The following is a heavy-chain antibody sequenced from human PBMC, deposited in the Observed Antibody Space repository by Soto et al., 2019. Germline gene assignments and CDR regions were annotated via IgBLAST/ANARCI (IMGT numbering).Heavy chain of an antibody. Sequence: EVQLVESGGGLVQPGGSLRLSCAASGFTFSSYWMHWVRQAPGKGLVWVSRIDNDGSSRTYADSVKGRFTISRDNAKNTLYLKLNSLRAEVTAVYYCASQYSGYDYWGQGILVTVSA. CDR3: ASQYSGYDY. J-gene: IGHJ4*02. D-gene: IGHD5-12*01. CDR2: IDNDGSSR. V-gene: IGHV3-74*01. CDR1: GFTFSSYW.